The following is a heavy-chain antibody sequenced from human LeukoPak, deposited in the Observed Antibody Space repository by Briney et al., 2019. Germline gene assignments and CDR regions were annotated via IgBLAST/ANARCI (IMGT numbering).Heavy chain of an antibody. CDR2: IIPIFGTA. Sequence: SVKVSCKASGGTFSSYAISWVRQAPGQGLEWMGGIIPIFGTANYAQKFQGRVTITADESASTAYMELSSLRSEDTAVYYCARFSEPLNHYYYYGMDVWGQGTTVTVSS. V-gene: IGHV1-69*13. CDR3: ARFSEPLNHYYYYGMDV. J-gene: IGHJ6*02. CDR1: GGTFSSYA. D-gene: IGHD2/OR15-2a*01.